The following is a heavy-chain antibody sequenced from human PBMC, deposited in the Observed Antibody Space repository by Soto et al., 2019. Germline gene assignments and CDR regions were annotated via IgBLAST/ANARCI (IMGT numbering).Heavy chain of an antibody. CDR3: ARDPAP. CDR1: GGSISSGGYY. V-gene: IGHV4-31*03. J-gene: IGHJ5*02. Sequence: QVQLQESGPGLVKASQTLSLTCTVSGGSISSGGYYWSWIRQHPGKGLEWIGYIYNSGSTYDNPSLESRVTISADTYKTQFSLKLSSVTAADTALYYCARDPAPWGQGTLVTVSS. CDR2: IYNSGST.